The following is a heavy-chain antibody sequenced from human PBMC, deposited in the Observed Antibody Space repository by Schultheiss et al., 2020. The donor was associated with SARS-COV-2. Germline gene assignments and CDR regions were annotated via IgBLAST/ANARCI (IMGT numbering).Heavy chain of an antibody. CDR2: ISWNSGSI. Sequence: GGSLRLSCAASGFTFDDYAMHWVRQAPGKGLEWVSGISWNSGSIDYADSVKGRFAISRDNAKHSLFLQMNSLRAEDTAFYYCAKGIRGASERYFFDLWGQGTPVTVSS. CDR3: AKGIRGASERYFFDL. CDR1: GFTFDDYA. D-gene: IGHD3-10*01. J-gene: IGHJ4*02. V-gene: IGHV3-9*01.